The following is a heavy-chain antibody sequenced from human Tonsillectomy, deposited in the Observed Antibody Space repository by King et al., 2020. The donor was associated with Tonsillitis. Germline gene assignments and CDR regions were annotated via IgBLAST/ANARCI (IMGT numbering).Heavy chain of an antibody. J-gene: IGHJ4*02. Sequence: VQLVQSGAEVKKPGASVKVSCKASGYTFTSYGISWVRQAPGQGLEWVGWISAYNGNTNYAQKLQGRVTMNTDTSTSTAYMELRSLRSDDTAVYYCAREWLGITIVRGVIRDYWGQGTLVTVSS. CDR2: ISAYNGNT. CDR1: GYTFTSYG. V-gene: IGHV1-18*04. D-gene: IGHD3-10*01. CDR3: AREWLGITIVRGVIRDY.